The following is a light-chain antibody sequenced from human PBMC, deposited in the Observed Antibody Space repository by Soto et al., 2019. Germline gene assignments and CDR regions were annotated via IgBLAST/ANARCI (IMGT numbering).Light chain of an antibody. CDR3: QQYGRSATFT. CDR2: GAT. Sequence: EIVLTQSPGTLSASPGERATLSCRASQSVSGNYLAWYQQKLGQAPRLLIYGATSRATGIPDRFSGSVSGKDFTLTISRLEPEDFAVYYCQQYGRSATFTFGPGTKVDIK. V-gene: IGKV3-20*01. CDR1: QSVSGNY. J-gene: IGKJ3*01.